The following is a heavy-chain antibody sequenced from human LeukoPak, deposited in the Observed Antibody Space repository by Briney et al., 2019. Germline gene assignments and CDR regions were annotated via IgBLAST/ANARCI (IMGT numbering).Heavy chain of an antibody. Sequence: GSLRLSCAASRFTFSSYWMSWVRQAPGKGLEWVANIKQDGSEKYYVDSVKGRFTISRDNAKNSLYLQMNSLRAEDTAVYYCARGFSGYDFYFDYWGQGTLVTVSS. CDR2: IKQDGSEK. J-gene: IGHJ4*02. CDR3: ARGFSGYDFYFDY. CDR1: RFTFSSYW. V-gene: IGHV3-7*03. D-gene: IGHD5-12*01.